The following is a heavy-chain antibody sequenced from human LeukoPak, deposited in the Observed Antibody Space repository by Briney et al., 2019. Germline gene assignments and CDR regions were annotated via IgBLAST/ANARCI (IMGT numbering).Heavy chain of an antibody. Sequence: SETLSLTCTVSGGSISSYYWSWIRQPPGKGLEWIGYIYYSGSTNYNPSLKSRVTISVDTSKNQFSLKLSSVTAADTVVYYCARATRFDIDYWGQGTLVTVSS. CDR1: GGSISSYY. CDR2: IYYSGST. D-gene: IGHD3-3*01. J-gene: IGHJ4*02. V-gene: IGHV4-59*01. CDR3: ARATRFDIDY.